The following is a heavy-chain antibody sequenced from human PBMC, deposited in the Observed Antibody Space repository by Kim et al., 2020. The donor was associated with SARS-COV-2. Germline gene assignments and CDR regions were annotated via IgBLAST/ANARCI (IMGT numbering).Heavy chain of an antibody. CDR3: ARDGIAAAPFVR. J-gene: IGHJ4*02. Sequence: SVKVSCKASGGTFSSYAISWVRQAPGQGLEWMGGIIPIFGTANYAQKFQGRVTITADESTSTAYMELSILRSEDTAVYYCARDGIAAAPFVRWGQGTLVTVSS. CDR1: GGTFSSYA. D-gene: IGHD6-13*01. CDR2: IIPIFGTA. V-gene: IGHV1-69*13.